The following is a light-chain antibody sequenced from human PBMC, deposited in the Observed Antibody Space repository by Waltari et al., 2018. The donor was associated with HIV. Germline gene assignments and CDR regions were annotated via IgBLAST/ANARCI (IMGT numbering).Light chain of an antibody. V-gene: IGLV1-40*01. CDR1: SSNIGAGYD. CDR3: QSYDSSLSAYV. Sequence: QSVLTQPPSVSGAPGQRVTISCTGSSSNIGAGYDVHWYHKLPGTAPKLLIYGNSNRPSGVPDRFSGSKSGTSASLAITGLQAEDEADYYCQSYDSSLSAYVFGTGTKVTVL. J-gene: IGLJ1*01. CDR2: GNS.